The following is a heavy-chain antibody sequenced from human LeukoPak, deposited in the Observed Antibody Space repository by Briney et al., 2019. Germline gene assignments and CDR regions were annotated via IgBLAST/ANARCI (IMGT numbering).Heavy chain of an antibody. CDR2: INPNSGGT. D-gene: IGHD6-6*01. CDR3: ARELDPHYFDY. V-gene: IGHV1-2*06. J-gene: IGHJ4*02. CDR1: GYTFTGYY. Sequence: RWASVKVSCKASGYTFTGYYMHWVRQAPGQGLEWMGRINPNSGGTNYAQKFQGRVTMTRDTSISTAYMELSRLRSDDTAMYYCARELDPHYFDYWGQGTLVTVSS.